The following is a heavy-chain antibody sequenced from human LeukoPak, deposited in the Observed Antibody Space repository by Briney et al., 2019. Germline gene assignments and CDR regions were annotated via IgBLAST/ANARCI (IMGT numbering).Heavy chain of an antibody. CDR3: ARGSFYYDSSGYQYYFDY. J-gene: IGHJ4*02. V-gene: IGHV4-39*07. D-gene: IGHD3-22*01. Sequence: SETLSLTCTVSGGSISSSSYYWGWIRQPPGKGLEWIGSIYYSGSTYYNPSLKSRVAISVDTSKNQFSLKLSSVTAADTAVYYCARGSFYYDSSGYQYYFDYWGQGTLVTVSS. CDR1: GGSISSSSYY. CDR2: IYYSGST.